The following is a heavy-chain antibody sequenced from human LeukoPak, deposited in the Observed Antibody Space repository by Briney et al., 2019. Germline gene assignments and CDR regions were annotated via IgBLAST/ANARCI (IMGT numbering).Heavy chain of an antibody. CDR1: GYTFTRYD. V-gene: IGHV1-8*01. CDR3: ARGFYYYGLDV. Sequence: EASVKVSCTASGYTFTRYDINWVRQAPGQGLEWLGWMNPNYGNTGYSQKFQDRVTMTRSTSIDTAHMELNTLTSDDTAAYYCARGFYYYGLDVWGQGTTVTVSS. CDR2: MNPNYGNT. J-gene: IGHJ6*02.